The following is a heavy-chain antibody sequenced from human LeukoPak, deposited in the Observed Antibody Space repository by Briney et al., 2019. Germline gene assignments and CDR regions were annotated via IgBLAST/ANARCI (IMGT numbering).Heavy chain of an antibody. CDR2: IYYSGST. V-gene: IGHV4-39*07. Sequence: PSETLSLTCTVSGGSIGSSSYYWGWIRQPPGKGLEWIGSIYYSGSTYYNPSLKSRVTISVDTSKNQFSLKLSSVTAADTAVYYCARVASGGYGYWGQGTLVTVSS. D-gene: IGHD1-26*01. CDR1: GGSIGSSSYY. CDR3: ARVASGGYGY. J-gene: IGHJ4*02.